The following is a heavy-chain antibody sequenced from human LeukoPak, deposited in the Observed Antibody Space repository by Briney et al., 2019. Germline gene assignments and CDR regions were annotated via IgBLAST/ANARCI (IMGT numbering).Heavy chain of an antibody. CDR1: GFTLDDYA. Sequence: GGSLRLSCAASGFTLDDYAMHWVRQAPGEGLGWVSGISWKSGSIGYADSVKGRFTISRDNSKNTLYLQMNSLRAEDTAVYYCAKDFGGYSYGYFDYWGQGTLVTVSS. J-gene: IGHJ4*02. D-gene: IGHD5-18*01. V-gene: IGHV3-9*01. CDR2: ISWKSGSI. CDR3: AKDFGGYSYGYFDY.